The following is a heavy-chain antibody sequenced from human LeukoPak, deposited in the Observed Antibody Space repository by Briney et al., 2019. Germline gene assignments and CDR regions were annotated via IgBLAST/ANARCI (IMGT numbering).Heavy chain of an antibody. V-gene: IGHV3-21*01. CDR3: ARDPYLYYYDIQH. CDR2: ISSSSSYI. CDR1: GFTFSNYN. J-gene: IGHJ1*01. D-gene: IGHD3-22*01. Sequence: GGSLRLSCAASGFTFSNYNMNWVRQAPGKGLEWVSSISSSSSYIYYADSVKGRFTISRDNAKNSLYLQMNSLRAEDTAVYYCARDPYLYYYDIQHWGQGTLVTVSS.